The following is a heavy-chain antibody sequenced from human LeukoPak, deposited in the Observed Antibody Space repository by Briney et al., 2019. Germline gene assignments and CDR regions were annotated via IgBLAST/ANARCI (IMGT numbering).Heavy chain of an antibody. J-gene: IGHJ3*02. CDR1: GFTLSSYW. Sequence: PGGSLRLSCAASGFTLSSYWMHWVRQAPGKGLVWVSRINSDGSSTGYGDSVKGRFTISRDNAKNTLCLQMNSLRGEDTAVYYCARETLINVDAFDIWGQGTMVTVSS. CDR3: ARETLINVDAFDI. V-gene: IGHV3-74*01. CDR2: INSDGSST. D-gene: IGHD3-16*01.